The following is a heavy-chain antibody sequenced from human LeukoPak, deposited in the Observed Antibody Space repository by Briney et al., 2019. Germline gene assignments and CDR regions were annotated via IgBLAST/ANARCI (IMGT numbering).Heavy chain of an antibody. Sequence: PGGSLRLSCAASGFTFSSYAMSWVRQAPGGGLEWVSVISGSGDTTYYADSVKGRSTISRDNSKNTLYLQMNSLRAEDTAVYYCTSRVTMVRGVPGGYDYWGQGTLVTVSS. J-gene: IGHJ4*02. CDR1: GFTFSSYA. CDR2: ISGSGDTT. D-gene: IGHD3-10*01. CDR3: TSRVTMVRGVPGGYDY. V-gene: IGHV3-23*01.